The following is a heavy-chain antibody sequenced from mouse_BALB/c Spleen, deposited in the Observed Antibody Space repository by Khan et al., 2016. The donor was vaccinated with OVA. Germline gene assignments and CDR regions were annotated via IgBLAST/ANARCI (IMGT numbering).Heavy chain of an antibody. CDR1: GYTFTDYA. J-gene: IGHJ1*01. Sequence: QVQLQQPGAELVRPGVSVKISCKGSGYTFTDYAMHWVKQSHAKSLEWIGVISTYYGDANYNQKFKGKATMTVDKSSSTAYMELARLTSEDSAIYYCARGDYGYGYFDVWGAGTTVTVSS. CDR2: ISTYYGDA. CDR3: ARGDYGYGYFDV. V-gene: IGHV1S137*01. D-gene: IGHD1-1*01.